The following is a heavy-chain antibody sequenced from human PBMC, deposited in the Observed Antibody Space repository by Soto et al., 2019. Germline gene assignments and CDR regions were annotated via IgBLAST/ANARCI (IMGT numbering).Heavy chain of an antibody. CDR1: GGSISSSSYY. Sequence: QLQLQESGPGLVKPSETLSLTCTVSGGSISSSSYYWGWIRQPPGKGLEWIGRIYYSGSTYYNPSLKSRVTISVDMSQTQFSLKLSSVTAADTAVYYCARTSYDILTGYYLYYCDYWGQGTLVAVSS. J-gene: IGHJ4*02. CDR3: ARTSYDILTGYYLYYCDY. D-gene: IGHD3-9*01. V-gene: IGHV4-39*01. CDR2: IYYSGST.